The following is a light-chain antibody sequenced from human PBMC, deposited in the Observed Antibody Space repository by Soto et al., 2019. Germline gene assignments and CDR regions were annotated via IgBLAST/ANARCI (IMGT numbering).Light chain of an antibody. Sequence: ILMTQSPYALSVSLGERATINCNSSQSVLYSSNNKNYLAWYQQKPGQPPKLLIYWASTRESGVPDRFSGSESGTDFTLTISNLQAEDVAVYYCQQYYSTPWTFGQGTKVDIK. CDR3: QQYYSTPWT. V-gene: IGKV4-1*01. J-gene: IGKJ1*01. CDR2: WAS. CDR1: QSVLYSSNNKNY.